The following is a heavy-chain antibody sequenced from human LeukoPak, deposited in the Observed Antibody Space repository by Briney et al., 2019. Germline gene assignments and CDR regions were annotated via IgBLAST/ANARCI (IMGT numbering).Heavy chain of an antibody. D-gene: IGHD6-13*01. CDR3: ATGGLAAAGLRGTIDY. CDR1: GYTLTELS. J-gene: IGHJ4*02. CDR2: FDPEDGET. V-gene: IGHV1-24*01. Sequence: ASVKVSCKVSGYTLTELSMHWVRQAPGKGLEWMGGFDPEDGETIYAQKFQGRVTMTEDTSTDTAYMELSSLRSEDTAVDYCATGGLAAAGLRGTIDYWGQGTLVTVSS.